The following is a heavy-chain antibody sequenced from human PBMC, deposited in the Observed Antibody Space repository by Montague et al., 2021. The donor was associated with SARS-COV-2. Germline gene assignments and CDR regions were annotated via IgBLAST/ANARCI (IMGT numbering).Heavy chain of an antibody. CDR1: GGSMSGYY. V-gene: IGHV4-59*01. CDR2: ISYSGDT. J-gene: IGHJ5*02. CDR3: ARGASELRT. D-gene: IGHD3-10*01. Sequence: SETLSLTCTVSGGSMSGYYWSWIRQPPGKGLEWIGYISYSGDTNYNPSLKSRVTISVDKSKNQFSLKLNSVTAADTAVYFCARGASELRTWGQGALVTVSS.